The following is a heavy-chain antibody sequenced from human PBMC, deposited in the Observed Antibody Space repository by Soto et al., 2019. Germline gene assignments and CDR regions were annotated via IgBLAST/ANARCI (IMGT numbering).Heavy chain of an antibody. CDR1: GFTFSTYS. V-gene: IGHV3-48*02. Sequence: GGSLRLSCAVSGFTFSTYSMNWVRQAPGKGPEWVSYIGSRSGIIYYADSVKGRFTISRDNAKNSLYLQMNSLRDEDTAVYYCARDNYGNSGYYHSFDYWGQGTLVTVSS. D-gene: IGHD3-22*01. CDR3: ARDNYGNSGYYHSFDY. J-gene: IGHJ4*02. CDR2: IGSRSGII.